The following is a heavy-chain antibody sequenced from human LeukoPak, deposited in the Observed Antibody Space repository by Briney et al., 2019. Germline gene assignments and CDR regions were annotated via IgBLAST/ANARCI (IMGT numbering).Heavy chain of an antibody. D-gene: IGHD6-13*01. CDR1: GFTFSSYA. CDR2: ISGSGGST. V-gene: IGHV3-23*01. Sequence: PGGSLRLSCAASGFTFSSYAMGWVRQAPGKGLEWVSAISGSGGSTYYADSVKGRFTISRDNSKNTLYLQMNSLRAEDTAVYYCARDYSSTSGKHAFDIWGQGTMVTVSS. J-gene: IGHJ3*02. CDR3: ARDYSSTSGKHAFDI.